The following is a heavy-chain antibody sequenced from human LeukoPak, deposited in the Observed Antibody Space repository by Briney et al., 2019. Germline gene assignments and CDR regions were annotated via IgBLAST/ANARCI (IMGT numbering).Heavy chain of an antibody. CDR2: FYYSGST. CDR3: ATLLGEWFSSGFDYYMDV. J-gene: IGHJ6*03. CDR1: GDSIGSYY. V-gene: IGHV4-59*03. D-gene: IGHD3-16*01. Sequence: SETLSLTCTVSGDSIGSYYWSWIRQPPGKGLEWIGYFYYSGSTNYNPSLKSRVTISVDTSRNQFSLKLSSVTAADTAVYYCATLLGEWFSSGFDYYMDVWGKGSTVTVSS.